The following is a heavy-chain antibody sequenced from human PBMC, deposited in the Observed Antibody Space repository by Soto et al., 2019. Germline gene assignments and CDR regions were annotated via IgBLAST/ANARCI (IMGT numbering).Heavy chain of an antibody. CDR2: ISDSGGLT. D-gene: IGHD6-6*01. CDR1: GFAFSSHP. V-gene: IGHV3-23*01. CDR3: ARRAFGSSRSFDI. J-gene: IGHJ3*02. Sequence: PGGSLRLSCAASGFAFSSHPMTWVRQAPERGLAWVSGISDSGGLTYNADSVKGRFTISRDNSKNTLYLQMNSLRAEDTALYYCARRAFGSSRSFDIWGQGTMVTVSS.